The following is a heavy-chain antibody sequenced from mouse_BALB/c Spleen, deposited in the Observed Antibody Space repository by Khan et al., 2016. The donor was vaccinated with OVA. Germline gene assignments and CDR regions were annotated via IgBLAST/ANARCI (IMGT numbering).Heavy chain of an antibody. J-gene: IGHJ2*01. Sequence: QVQLQQSGAELARPGASVKMSCKASGYTFTSYTIHWIKERPGQGLEWIGYINPSNGYTNYNQKFKDKATLTTDKSSTTAYLQLSSLTSDDSAVYNCVKDGAVHKKEGMVAYWGQGTTRTVSA. CDR3: VKDGAVHKKEGMVAY. V-gene: IGHV1-4*01. CDR2: INPSNGYT. CDR1: GYTFTSYT. D-gene: IGHD2-2*01.